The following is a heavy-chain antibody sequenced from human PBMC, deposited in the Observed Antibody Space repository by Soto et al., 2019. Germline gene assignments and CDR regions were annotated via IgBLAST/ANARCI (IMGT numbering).Heavy chain of an antibody. CDR1: VGPCTLASLY. V-gene: IGHV4-31*03. Sequence: SVSHHGTVFVGPCTLASLYWRCPREHPGKLRDWIGYIYYSGSTYYNPSLKSRVTISVDTSKNQFSLKLSSVTAADTAVYYCARAGSFLYAFCIISPHAQGMDVWVQGAAV. CDR3: ARAGSFLYAFCIISPHAQGMDV. D-gene: IGHD3-3*01. J-gene: IGHJ6*01. CDR2: IYYSGST.